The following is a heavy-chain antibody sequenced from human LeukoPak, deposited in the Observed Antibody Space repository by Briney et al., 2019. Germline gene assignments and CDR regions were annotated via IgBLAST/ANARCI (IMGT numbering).Heavy chain of an antibody. V-gene: IGHV3-21*01. CDR2: ISSSSSYI. CDR1: GFTFSSYS. CDR3: ARDGGDATVTTITPNFDY. J-gene: IGHJ4*02. Sequence: GGSLRLSCAASGFTFSSYSMNWVRQAPGKGLEWVSSISSSSSYIYYADSVKGRFTISRDNAKNSLYLQMNSLRAEDTAVYYCARDGGDATVTTITPNFDYWGQGTLVTVSS. D-gene: IGHD4-17*01.